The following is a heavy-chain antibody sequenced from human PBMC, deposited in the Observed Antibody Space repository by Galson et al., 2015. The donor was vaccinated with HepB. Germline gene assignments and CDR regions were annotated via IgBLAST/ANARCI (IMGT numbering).Heavy chain of an antibody. V-gene: IGHV1-18*04. CDR2: ISAYNGNT. D-gene: IGHD3-16*01. Sequence: SVKVSCKASGYTFTSYGISWVRQAPGQGLEWMGWISAYNGNTNYAQKLRGRVTMTTDTSTSTAYMELRSLRSDDTAVYYCARDLEFGGVKVGGMDVWGQGTTVTVSS. CDR3: ARDLEFGGVKVGGMDV. CDR1: GYTFTSYG. J-gene: IGHJ6*02.